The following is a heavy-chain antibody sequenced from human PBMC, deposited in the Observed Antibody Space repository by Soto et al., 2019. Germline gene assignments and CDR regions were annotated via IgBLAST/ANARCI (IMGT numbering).Heavy chain of an antibody. CDR3: ERDGDGRMTTNPYYYNGMDV. V-gene: IGHV6-1*01. CDR2: TYYRSKWYS. D-gene: IGHD4-4*01. Sequence: PSQTLSLTCAISGDIVSSNSAAWNWIRQSPSRGLEWLGRTYYRSKWYSHYAVSVKSRITINPDTSKNQFSLQLNSVTAADTAVYYCERDGDGRMTTNPYYYNGMDVWGPGTMVTVSS. J-gene: IGHJ6*02. CDR1: GDIVSSNSAA.